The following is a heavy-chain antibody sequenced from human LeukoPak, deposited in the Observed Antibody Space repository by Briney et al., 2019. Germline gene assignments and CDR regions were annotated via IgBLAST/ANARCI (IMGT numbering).Heavy chain of an antibody. J-gene: IGHJ4*02. D-gene: IGHD6-13*01. CDR2: IYSGGST. V-gene: IGHV3-66*01. CDR3: AYSSSWRKFDY. Sequence: GGSLRLSCAASGFTVSSNYMSWVRQAPGKGLEWVSIIYSGGSTYCADSVKGRFTISRDNSKNTLYLQMNSLRAEDTAVYYCAYSSSWRKFDYWGQGTLVTASS. CDR1: GFTVSSNY.